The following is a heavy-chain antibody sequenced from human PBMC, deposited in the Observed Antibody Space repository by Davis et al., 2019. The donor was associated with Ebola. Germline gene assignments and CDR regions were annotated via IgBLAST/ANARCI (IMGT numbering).Heavy chain of an antibody. CDR3: ARRSRIAVAGTDY. CDR1: GGSVGSDY. V-gene: IGHV4-59*02. D-gene: IGHD6-19*01. J-gene: IGHJ4*02. CDR2: IYYSGST. Sequence: GSLRLSCSVSGGSVGSDYWGWIRQSPGKGLEWIGYIYYSGSTNYNPSLKSRVTISVDTSKNQFSLKLSSVTAADTAVYYCARRSRIAVAGTDYWGQGTLVTVSS.